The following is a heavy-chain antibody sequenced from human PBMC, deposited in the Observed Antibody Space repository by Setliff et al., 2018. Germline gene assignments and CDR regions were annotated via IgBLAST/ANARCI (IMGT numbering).Heavy chain of an antibody. V-gene: IGHV4-4*08. CDR3: ARDNTMVGATDY. CDR2: IYHNGNT. D-gene: IGHD1-26*01. CDR1: GGSISPYF. Sequence: SETLSLTCTVSGGSISPYFWSWIRQPPGKGLEWIGYIYHNGNTNFNPSLKTRVTMSVGTSKNQFALNLRSVTAADTAVYFCARDNTMVGATDYWGLGTLVTVS. J-gene: IGHJ4*02.